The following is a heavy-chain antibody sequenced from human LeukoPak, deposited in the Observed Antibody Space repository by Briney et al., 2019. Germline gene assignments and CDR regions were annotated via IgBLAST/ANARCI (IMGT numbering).Heavy chain of an antibody. Sequence: ASVKVSCKASGYTFTSYAMHWVRQAPGQRLEWMGWINAGNGNTKYSQKLQGRVTMTRNTSISTAYMELSSLRSEDTAVYYCARGSDGSYAFDIWGQGTMVTVSS. CDR2: INAGNGNT. D-gene: IGHD1-26*01. CDR3: ARGSDGSYAFDI. CDR1: GYTFTSYA. V-gene: IGHV1-3*01. J-gene: IGHJ3*02.